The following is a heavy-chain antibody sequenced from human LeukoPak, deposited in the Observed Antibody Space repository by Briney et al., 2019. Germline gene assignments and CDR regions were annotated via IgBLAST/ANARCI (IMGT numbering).Heavy chain of an antibody. Sequence: SSETLSLTCAVYGGSFSGYYWSWIRQPPGKGLEWIGEINHSGSTNYNPSLKSRVTISVDTSKNQFSLKLGSVTAADTAVYYCARALYCSSTSCPNHIAARPLDYWGQGTLVTVSS. D-gene: IGHD2-2*01. J-gene: IGHJ4*02. CDR3: ARALYCSSTSCPNHIAARPLDY. CDR1: GGSFSGYY. V-gene: IGHV4-34*01. CDR2: INHSGST.